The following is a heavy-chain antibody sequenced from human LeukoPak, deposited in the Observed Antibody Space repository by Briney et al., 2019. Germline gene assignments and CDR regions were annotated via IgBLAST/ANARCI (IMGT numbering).Heavy chain of an antibody. CDR2: IYYSGST. J-gene: IGHJ6*02. CDR3: ASGGYDILTGYGYYGMDV. V-gene: IGHV4-59*08. Sequence: SETLSLTCTVSGGSISSYYWSWIRQPPGKGLEWIGYIYYSGSTNYNPSLKSRVTISVDTSKNQFSLKLSSVTAADTAVYYCASGGYDILTGYGYYGMDVWGQGTAVTVSS. D-gene: IGHD3-9*01. CDR1: GGSISSYY.